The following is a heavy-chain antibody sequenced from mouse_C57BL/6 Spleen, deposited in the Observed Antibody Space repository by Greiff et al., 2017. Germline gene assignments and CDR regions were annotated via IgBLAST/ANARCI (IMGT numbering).Heavy chain of an antibody. Sequence: QVQLQQPGAELVMPGASVKLSCKASGYTFTSYWMHWVKQRPGQGLEWIGEIDPSDSYTNYNQKFKGKSTLTVDKSSSTAYMQLSSLTSEDSAVYYCAKSGNRYYYAMDYWGQGTSVTVSS. D-gene: IGHD2-1*01. CDR3: AKSGNRYYYAMDY. V-gene: IGHV1-69*01. CDR1: GYTFTSYW. CDR2: IDPSDSYT. J-gene: IGHJ4*01.